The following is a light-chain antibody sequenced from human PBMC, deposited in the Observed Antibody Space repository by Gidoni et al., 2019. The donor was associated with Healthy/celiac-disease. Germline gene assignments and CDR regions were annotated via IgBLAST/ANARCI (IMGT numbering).Light chain of an antibody. V-gene: IGLV1-40*01. CDR1: SSNIVAGYD. Sequence: QSVLTQPPSVSEAPGQRVTISCTGSSSNIVAGYDVHWYQQLPGTAPKLLIYGNSNRPSGVPDRFSGSKSGTSASLAITGLQAEDEADYYCQSYDSSLSGYVFGTGTKVTVL. CDR2: GNS. J-gene: IGLJ1*01. CDR3: QSYDSSLSGYV.